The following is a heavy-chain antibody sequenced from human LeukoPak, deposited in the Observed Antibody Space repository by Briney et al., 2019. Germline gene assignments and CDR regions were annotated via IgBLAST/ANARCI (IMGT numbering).Heavy chain of an antibody. J-gene: IGHJ5*02. Sequence: GESLRLSCAASGFTFNSYWMHWVRQAPGKGLVWVSRIYEDGKTIDYADSVKGRFTSSRDNAKDTLYLQMSSLRDEDTAVYYCVSDLCGGDDQWGRGTLVTVSS. CDR2: IYEDGKTI. CDR1: GFTFNSYW. V-gene: IGHV3-74*01. D-gene: IGHD3-3*01. CDR3: VSDLCGGDDQ.